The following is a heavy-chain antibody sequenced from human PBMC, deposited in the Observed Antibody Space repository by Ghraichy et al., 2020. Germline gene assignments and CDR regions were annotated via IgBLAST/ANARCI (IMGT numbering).Heavy chain of an antibody. Sequence: GGSLRLSCEVSGFTFSSFEMIWVRQAPGKGLEWISYISGSGNKKNHADSVKGRFIISRDNAKNSVYLQMNSLRAEDTAIYYCTRVSYSLEFDPWGQGTLVTVSS. D-gene: IGHD3-3*01. CDR1: GFTFSSFE. J-gene: IGHJ5*02. CDR3: TRVSYSLEFDP. V-gene: IGHV3-48*03. CDR2: ISGSGNKK.